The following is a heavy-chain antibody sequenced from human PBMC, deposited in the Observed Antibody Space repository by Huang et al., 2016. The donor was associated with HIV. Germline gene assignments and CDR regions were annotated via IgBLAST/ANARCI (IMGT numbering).Heavy chain of an antibody. D-gene: IGHD3-22*01. J-gene: IGHJ4*02. CDR1: DYTFTSYG. CDR3: GGSSGYWSFDY. Sequence: QVQLVQSGGEVKKPGASVKVSCKASDYTFTSYGISWVRQAPGQGLEWMGWISTNKGDTNYAQKFQGRGTMTTDTSTSTAYMELRSLRSDDTAVYYCGGSSGYWSFDYWGQGTLVTVSS. CDR2: ISTNKGDT. V-gene: IGHV1-18*04.